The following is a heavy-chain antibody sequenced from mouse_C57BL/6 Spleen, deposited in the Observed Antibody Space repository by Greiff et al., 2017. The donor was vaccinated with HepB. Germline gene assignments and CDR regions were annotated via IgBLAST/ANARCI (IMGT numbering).Heavy chain of an antibody. V-gene: IGHV1-54*01. Sequence: QVHVKQSGAELVRPGTSVKVSCKASGYAFTNYLIEWVKQRPGQGLEWIGVINPGSGGTNYNEKFKGKATLTADKSSSTAYMQLSSLTSEDSAVYFCAREGIYYDYDGPDYWGQGTTLTVSS. CDR2: INPGSGGT. CDR1: GYAFTNYL. J-gene: IGHJ2*01. D-gene: IGHD2-4*01. CDR3: AREGIYYDYDGPDY.